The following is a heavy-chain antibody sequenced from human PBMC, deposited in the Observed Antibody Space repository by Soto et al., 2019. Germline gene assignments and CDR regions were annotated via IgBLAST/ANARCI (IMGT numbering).Heavy chain of an antibody. CDR1: GFTFSSYA. CDR3: ARDPSTTSTVTTWQYFDY. V-gene: IGHV3-30-3*01. CDR2: ISYDGSNK. J-gene: IGHJ4*02. Sequence: LRLSCAASGFTFSSYAMHWGRQAPGKGLERVAVISYDGSNKYYADSVKRRFTISRDNSKNTLYLQMNSLRAEDTAVYYCARDPSTTSTVTTWQYFDYGGQGTLVTVSS. D-gene: IGHD4-17*01.